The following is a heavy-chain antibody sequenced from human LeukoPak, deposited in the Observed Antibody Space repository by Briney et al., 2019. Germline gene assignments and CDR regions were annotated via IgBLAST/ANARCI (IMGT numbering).Heavy chain of an antibody. CDR2: IYHSGST. V-gene: IGHV4-4*02. CDR3: ASATGRIGWGFEY. D-gene: IGHD3-16*01. Sequence: SETLSLTCAVSGGSISSNNWWSWVRQPPGKGLEWIGEIYHSGSTNYNPSLKSPVTISVDKSKNQFSLKLSSVTAADTAVYYCASATGRIGWGFEYWGQGNLVTVSS. J-gene: IGHJ4*02. CDR1: GGSISSNNW.